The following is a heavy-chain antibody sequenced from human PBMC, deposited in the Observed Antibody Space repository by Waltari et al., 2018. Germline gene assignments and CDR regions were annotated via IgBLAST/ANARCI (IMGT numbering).Heavy chain of an antibody. CDR2: IYHSGST. J-gene: IGHJ6*03. V-gene: IGHV4-38-2*01. CDR3: ARRAAITAAGPTYYMDV. D-gene: IGHD6-13*01. CDR1: GYSISSGYY. Sequence: QVQLQESGPGLVKPSETLSLTCAVSGYSISSGYYWGWIRQPPGKGLEWIGNIYHSGSTHDNPARKSRGTISVDTSKNQFSLKLSSVTAADTAVYYCARRAAITAAGPTYYMDVWGKGTTVTVSS.